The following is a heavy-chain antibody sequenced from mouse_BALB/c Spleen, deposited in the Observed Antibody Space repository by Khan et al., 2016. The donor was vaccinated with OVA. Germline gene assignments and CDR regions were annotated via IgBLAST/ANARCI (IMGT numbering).Heavy chain of an antibody. Sequence: EVQLQQSGPELVKPGASVKMSCKASGYTFTSYVMHWVKQKPGLGLEWIGYIYPFNDDTNYNEKFKGKATLTSDKSSSTAYMELSSLTSEDSAVYYCAQVGNDNVSFAYGGQGTLVTVSA. D-gene: IGHD2-1*01. CDR2: IYPFNDDT. CDR1: GYTFTSYV. CDR3: AQVGNDNVSFAY. J-gene: IGHJ3*01. V-gene: IGHV1S136*01.